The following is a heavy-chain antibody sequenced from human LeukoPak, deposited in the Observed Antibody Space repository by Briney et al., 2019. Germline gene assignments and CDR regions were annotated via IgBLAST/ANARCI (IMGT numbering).Heavy chain of an antibody. Sequence: SETLSLTCAVYGGSFSGYYWSWIRQPPGKGLEWIGEFNHSGSTNYNPSLKSRVTISVDTSKNQFSLKLSSVTAADTAVYYCARLGYCSSTSCFFKWFDPWGQGTLVTVSS. CDR2: FNHSGST. CDR1: GGSFSGYY. J-gene: IGHJ5*02. CDR3: ARLGYCSSTSCFFKWFDP. V-gene: IGHV4-34*01. D-gene: IGHD2-2*01.